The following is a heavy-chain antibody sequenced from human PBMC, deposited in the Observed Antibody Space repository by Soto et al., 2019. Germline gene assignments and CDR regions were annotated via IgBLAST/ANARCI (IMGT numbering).Heavy chain of an antibody. Sequence: QVQLQESGPGLVKPSQTLSLTCTVSGGSINSGGYCWSWIRQHPGKGLDWIGCISYGGSTSYNPSLKSRVNIYVDTSKNQFSLKLTSVTAADTAVYYCSRGILVWGQGALITVSS. CDR3: SRGILV. D-gene: IGHD5-18*01. CDR2: ISYGGST. CDR1: GGSINSGGYC. V-gene: IGHV4-31*03. J-gene: IGHJ4*02.